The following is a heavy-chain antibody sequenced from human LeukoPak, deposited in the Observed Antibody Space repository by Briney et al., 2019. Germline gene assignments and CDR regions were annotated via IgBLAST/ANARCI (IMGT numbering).Heavy chain of an antibody. CDR2: ISSSSSTI. CDR3: ARDPGIAAGY. J-gene: IGHJ4*02. CDR1: GFTFSSYS. D-gene: IGHD6-13*01. V-gene: IGHV3-48*01. Sequence: GGSLRLSCAASGFTFSSYSMSWVRQAPGKGLEWVSYISSSSSTIYYADSVKGRFTISRDNAKNSLYLQMNSLRAEDTAVYYCARDPGIAAGYWGQGTLVTVSS.